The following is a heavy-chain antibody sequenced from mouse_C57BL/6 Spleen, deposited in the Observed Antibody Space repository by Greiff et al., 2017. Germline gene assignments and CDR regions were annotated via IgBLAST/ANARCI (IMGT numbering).Heavy chain of an antibody. Sequence: LQESGPELVKPGASVKISCKASGYAFSSSWMNWLKQRPGKGLEWIGRIYPGDGDTNSNGKFKGKATLTADKSSSTAYMQLSSLTSEDSAVYFCARQEIYYGNYDYAMDYWGQGTSVTVSS. CDR3: ARQEIYYGNYDYAMDY. D-gene: IGHD2-1*01. CDR1: GYAFSSSW. CDR2: IYPGDGDT. J-gene: IGHJ4*01. V-gene: IGHV1-82*01.